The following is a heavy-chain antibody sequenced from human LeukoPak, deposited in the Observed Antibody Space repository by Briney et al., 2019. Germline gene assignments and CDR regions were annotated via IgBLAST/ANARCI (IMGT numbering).Heavy chain of an antibody. J-gene: IGHJ4*02. V-gene: IGHV4-4*07. Sequence: KPSETLSLTCTVSGGSISSYYWSWIRQPAGKGLEWIGRIYTSGSTNYNPSLKSRVTMSIDTSKNQFSLKLSSVTAADTAVYYCARDGYGDSLMSYYFDYWGQGTLVTVSS. D-gene: IGHD4-17*01. CDR1: GGSISSYY. CDR2: IYTSGST. CDR3: ARDGYGDSLMSYYFDY.